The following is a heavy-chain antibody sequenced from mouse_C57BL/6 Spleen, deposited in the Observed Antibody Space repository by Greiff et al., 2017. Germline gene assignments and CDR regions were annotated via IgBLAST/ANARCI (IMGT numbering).Heavy chain of an antibody. D-gene: IGHD2-10*02. Sequence: QVQLQQSGPELVKPGASVKISCKASGYAFSSSWMNWVKQRPGKGLEWIGRIYPGDGDTNYNGKFKGKATLTADKSSSTAYMQLSSLTSEDSAVYFCAREGYGNLFDYWGQGTTLTVSS. V-gene: IGHV1-82*01. CDR2: IYPGDGDT. CDR3: AREGYGNLFDY. J-gene: IGHJ2*01. CDR1: GYAFSSSW.